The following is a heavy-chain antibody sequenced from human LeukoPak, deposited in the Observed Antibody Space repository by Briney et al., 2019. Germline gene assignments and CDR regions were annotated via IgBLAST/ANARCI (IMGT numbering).Heavy chain of an antibody. Sequence: AASVKVSCKASGGTFSSYAISWARQAPGQGLEWMGGIIPIFGTANYAQKFQGRVTITTDESTSTAYMELSSLRSEDTAVYYCARDEAGSPGYWGQGTLVTVSS. J-gene: IGHJ4*02. CDR3: ARDEAGSPGY. CDR1: GGTFSSYA. V-gene: IGHV1-69*05. CDR2: IIPIFGTA.